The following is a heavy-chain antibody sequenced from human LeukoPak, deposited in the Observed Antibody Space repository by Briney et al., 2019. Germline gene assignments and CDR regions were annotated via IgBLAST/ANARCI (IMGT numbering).Heavy chain of an antibody. CDR1: GFTFSRHA. D-gene: IGHD3-22*01. CDR3: AKSIGYYYDRSDNEHAEGD. CDR2: ISGSGGST. J-gene: IGHJ4*02. V-gene: IGHV3-23*01. Sequence: GGSLRLSRAASGFTFSRHAMTWVRQAPGKGLEWVSAISGSGGSTYYADSVKGRFTISRDNSKNTLYLQMNSLSAEDTAVYYCAKSIGYYYDRSDNEHAEGDWGQGTLVTVSS.